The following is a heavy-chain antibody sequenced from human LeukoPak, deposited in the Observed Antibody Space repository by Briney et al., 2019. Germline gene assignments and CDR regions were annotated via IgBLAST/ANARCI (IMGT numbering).Heavy chain of an antibody. J-gene: IGHJ5*02. V-gene: IGHV4-34*01. CDR2: INHSGST. CDR1: GGSFSGYY. Sequence: SETLSLTCAVYGGSFSGYYWSWIRQPPGKGLEWIGEINHSGSTNYNPSLKSRVTISVDTSKNQFSLKLSSVTAADTAVYYCARGGPNSSGWYGRINWFDPWGQGTLVTVSS. D-gene: IGHD6-19*01. CDR3: ARGGPNSSGWYGRINWFDP.